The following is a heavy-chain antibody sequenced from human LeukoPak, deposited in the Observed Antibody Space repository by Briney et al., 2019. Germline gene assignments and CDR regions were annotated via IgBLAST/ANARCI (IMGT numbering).Heavy chain of an antibody. V-gene: IGHV3-48*01. D-gene: IGHD5-18*01. CDR3: AKDLGYSYGLITIAPSFDY. J-gene: IGHJ4*02. CDR2: IGSSGSII. Sequence: GGSLRLSCAASGFTFSSYWMTWIRQAPGKGLEWVSYIGSSGSIIHYADSVKGRFTISRDNSKNTLYLQMNSLRAEDTAVYYCAKDLGYSYGLITIAPSFDYWGQGTLVTVSS. CDR1: GFTFSSYW.